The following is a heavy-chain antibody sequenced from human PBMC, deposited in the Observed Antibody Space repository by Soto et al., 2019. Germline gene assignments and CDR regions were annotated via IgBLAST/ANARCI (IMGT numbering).Heavy chain of an antibody. CDR2: IYSGGST. D-gene: IGHD6-6*01. Sequence: GGSLRLSCAASGFTVSSNYMSWVRQAPGKGLEWVSVIYSGGSTYYADSVKGRFTISRDNSKNTLYLQMNSLRAEDTAVYYCARSPIAARRSQYFDYWGQGTLVTVSS. CDR1: GFTVSSNY. J-gene: IGHJ4*02. V-gene: IGHV3-66*01. CDR3: ARSPIAARRSQYFDY.